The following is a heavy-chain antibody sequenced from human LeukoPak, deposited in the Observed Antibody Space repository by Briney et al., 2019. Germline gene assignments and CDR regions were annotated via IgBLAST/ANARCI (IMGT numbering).Heavy chain of an antibody. CDR2: IDPADSDS. D-gene: IGHD3-22*01. CDR3: ARLIGAFSESSGYSDY. J-gene: IGHJ4*02. Sequence: GESLKISCKGSGYSFSSFWLGWVRQMPGKGLEWMGLIDPADSDSRYSPSFQGQVIFSVDKSTKTAYLQWSSLKASDTAMYYCARLIGAFSESSGYSDYWGQGTLVTASS. CDR1: GYSFSSFW. V-gene: IGHV5-51*01.